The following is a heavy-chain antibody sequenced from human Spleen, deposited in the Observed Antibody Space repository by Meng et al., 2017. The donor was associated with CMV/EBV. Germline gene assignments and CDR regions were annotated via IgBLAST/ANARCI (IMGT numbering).Heavy chain of an antibody. CDR1: GHSITRGHC. Sequence: SETLSLTCAVSGHSITRGHCWGWIRQPPGKGLEWIGSFYYSGNTYYNPSLKSRVTFSLDTSKNQLSLSLTSVTAADTAVYYCARDNRGFYSDFWTGFKDLYYCYGLDVWGLGTTVTVSS. CDR2: FYYSGNT. CDR3: ARDNRGFYSDFWTGFKDLYYCYGLDV. D-gene: IGHD3/OR15-3a*01. J-gene: IGHJ6*02. V-gene: IGHV4-38-2*02.